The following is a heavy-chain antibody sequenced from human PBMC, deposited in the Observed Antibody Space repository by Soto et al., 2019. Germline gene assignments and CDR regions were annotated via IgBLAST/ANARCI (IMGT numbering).Heavy chain of an antibody. CDR1: GFTFSSYA. V-gene: IGHV3-23*01. J-gene: IGHJ3*02. D-gene: IGHD2-8*01. CDR3: AKDAVPYNGVWDPFDM. Sequence: EVQLLESGGGLAQPGGSLRLSCEASGFTFSSYAMNWVRQAPGKGLEWVSSLGGGADDTYYADSVKGRFTVSRDNSGNTLYLQMHSLREEDTAVYYCAKDAVPYNGVWDPFDMMGQGTKVIVS. CDR2: LGGGADDT.